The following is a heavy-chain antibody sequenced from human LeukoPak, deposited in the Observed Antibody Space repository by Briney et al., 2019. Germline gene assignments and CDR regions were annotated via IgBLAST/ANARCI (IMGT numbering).Heavy chain of an antibody. D-gene: IGHD4-17*01. CDR1: GFTFSNFA. CDR3: ARNDYGDQGGNAFDI. Sequence: PGRSLRLSCTASGFTFSNFAMHWVRQAPGKGREWVAIISYDKSSQYYADSVKGRFTISRDNSKNTLSLQMNSLRAEDTAVYYCARNDYGDQGGNAFDIWGQGTMVTVSS. J-gene: IGHJ3*02. CDR2: ISYDKSSQ. V-gene: IGHV3-30*03.